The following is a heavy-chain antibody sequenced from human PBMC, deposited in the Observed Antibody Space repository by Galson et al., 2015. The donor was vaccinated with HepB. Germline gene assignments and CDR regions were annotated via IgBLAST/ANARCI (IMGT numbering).Heavy chain of an antibody. J-gene: IGHJ4*02. CDR1: GYDFSRYW. Sequence: QSGAEVKKPGESVNISCKASGYDFSRYWIAWVRQMPGKGLEWMGIIYPGDSETRYSPSFQGQVTTSVDKSTNAAYLQWSSLKASDTAMYYCARRGVGATTRRYYFDYWAQGTLVTVSS. CDR2: IYPGDSET. CDR3: ARRGVGATTRRYYFDY. V-gene: IGHV5-51*01. D-gene: IGHD1-26*01.